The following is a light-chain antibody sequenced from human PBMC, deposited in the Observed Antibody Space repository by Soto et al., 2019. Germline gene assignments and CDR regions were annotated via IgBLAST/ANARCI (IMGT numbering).Light chain of an antibody. CDR3: SSYAATSSFFV. J-gene: IGLJ1*01. Sequence: QSVLTQPPSASGSPGQSVTISCTGTSSDVGGYNHVSWYQQHPGKAPKLMIYEVTKRPSGVPDRFSGSKTGNTASLTVSGREAEDEADYYCSSYAATSSFFVFGTGTKVTVL. V-gene: IGLV2-8*01. CDR2: EVT. CDR1: SSDVGGYNH.